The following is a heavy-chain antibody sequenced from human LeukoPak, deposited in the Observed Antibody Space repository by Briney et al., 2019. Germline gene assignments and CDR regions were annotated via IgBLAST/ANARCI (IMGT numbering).Heavy chain of an antibody. Sequence: GGSLRLSCAASGFTFSAYWMLWVRQVPGKGLVWVSRINNDGTATFFADSVKGRFAISRDNAKNTLYLQMNSLRAEDTAVYYCAKPIRPSVRPVVVAIDYWGQGTLVTVSS. V-gene: IGHV3-74*01. CDR3: AKPIRPSVRPVVVAIDY. J-gene: IGHJ4*02. CDR2: INNDGTAT. D-gene: IGHD2-2*01. CDR1: GFTFSAYW.